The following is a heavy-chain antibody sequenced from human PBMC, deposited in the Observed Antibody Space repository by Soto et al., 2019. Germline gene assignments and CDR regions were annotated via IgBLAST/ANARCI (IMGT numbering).Heavy chain of an antibody. Sequence: XVSRRLSCTAAGFTLQNYAMAWVRQAPGKGLEWVSTLIGGHYGTAYSYSVKGRFTVSRDNSKNCLYLQMNSLGVEDTAMYFCAKGKSTGDIDWFDPWGQGSRGTVSS. J-gene: IGHJ5*02. CDR1: GFTLQNYA. CDR2: LIGGHYGT. V-gene: IGHV3-23*01. CDR3: AKGKSTGDIDWFDP.